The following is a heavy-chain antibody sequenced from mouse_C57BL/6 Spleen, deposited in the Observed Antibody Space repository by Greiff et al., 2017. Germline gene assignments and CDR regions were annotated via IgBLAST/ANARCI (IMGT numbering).Heavy chain of an antibody. J-gene: IGHJ2*01. V-gene: IGHV1-69*01. CDR1: GYTFTSYW. CDR2: IDPSDSYT. CDR3: ARDSSGTAYFDY. Sequence: QVQLKQPGAELVMPGASVKLSCKASGYTFTSYWMHWVKQSPGQGLEWIGEIDPSDSYTNYNQKFKGKSTLTVDKSSSTAYMQLSSLTSEDSAVYYCARDSSGTAYFDYWGQGTTLTVSS. D-gene: IGHD3-2*02.